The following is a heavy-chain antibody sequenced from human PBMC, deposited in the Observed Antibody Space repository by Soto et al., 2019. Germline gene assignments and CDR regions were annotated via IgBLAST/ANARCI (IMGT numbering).Heavy chain of an antibody. CDR3: ARYSVFEAAGTYPRGYNWFDP. Sequence: GASVKVSCKASGGTFSSYAISWVRQAPGQGLEWMGGIIPIFGTANYAQKFQGRVTITADESTSTAYMELSSLRSEDTAVYYCARYSVFEAAGTYPRGYNWFDPWGQGTLVTVSS. V-gene: IGHV1-69*13. J-gene: IGHJ5*02. D-gene: IGHD6-13*01. CDR1: GGTFSSYA. CDR2: IIPIFGTA.